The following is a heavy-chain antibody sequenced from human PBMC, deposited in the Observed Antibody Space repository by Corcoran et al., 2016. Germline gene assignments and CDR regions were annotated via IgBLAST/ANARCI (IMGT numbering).Heavy chain of an antibody. V-gene: IGHV1-2*02. CDR1: GYTFTGYY. Sequence: QVQLVQSGAEVKKPGASVKVSCQASGYTFTGYYIHWVRQAPGQGLEWMGWINPNSGGTNYGQKFQGRVTMTRDTSISTAYMELSRLTSDDTALYYCARDTPRDAGQEFDSWGQGTLVTVSS. CDR3: ARDTPRDAGQEFDS. CDR2: INPNSGGT. J-gene: IGHJ4*02.